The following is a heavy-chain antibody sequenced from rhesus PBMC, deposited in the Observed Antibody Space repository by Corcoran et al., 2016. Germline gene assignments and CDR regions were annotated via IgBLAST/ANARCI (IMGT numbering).Heavy chain of an antibody. CDR3: TRERYSSGWSPYFDY. J-gene: IGHJ4*01. CDR2: IIESGVTT. D-gene: IGHD6S26*01. CDR1: GFTFSSPV. V-gene: IGHV3-100*01. Sequence: EVQLVESGGGLVTTGGSLRLSCVAFGFTFSSPVMHWVRHAPGKGLEWVSVIIESGVTTYYADSVKDRFTISRDNAKNSLFLQMNSLRAEDTAVYYCTRERYSSGWSPYFDYWGQGVLVTVSS.